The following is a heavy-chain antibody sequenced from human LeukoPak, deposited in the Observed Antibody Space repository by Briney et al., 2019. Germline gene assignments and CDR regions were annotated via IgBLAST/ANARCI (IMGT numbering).Heavy chain of an antibody. V-gene: IGHV1-2*06. CDR1: GYTFIDYY. Sequence: ASVKVSCKASGYTFIDYYIPWVRQAPGQGLEWMGRINPSSGGTNYAQKFQGRVTMTRDTSISTAYMELSRLRSDDTAVYYCARENEDDSSGYYPFFDYWGQGTLVTVSS. J-gene: IGHJ4*02. CDR2: INPSSGGT. D-gene: IGHD3-22*01. CDR3: ARENEDDSSGYYPFFDY.